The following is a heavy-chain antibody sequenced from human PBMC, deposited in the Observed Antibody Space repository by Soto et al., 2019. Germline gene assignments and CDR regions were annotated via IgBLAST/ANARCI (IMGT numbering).Heavy chain of an antibody. CDR3: ASNWGSGDNWFDP. Sequence: PSETLSLTCAVSGGSISSGGYSWSWIRQPPGKGLEWIGYIYHSGSTYYNPSLKSRVTISVDRSKNQFSLKLSSVTAADTAVYYCASNWGSGDNWFDPWGKETLATVP. J-gene: IGHJ5*02. V-gene: IGHV4-30-2*01. D-gene: IGHD3-10*01. CDR1: GGSISSGGYS. CDR2: IYHSGST.